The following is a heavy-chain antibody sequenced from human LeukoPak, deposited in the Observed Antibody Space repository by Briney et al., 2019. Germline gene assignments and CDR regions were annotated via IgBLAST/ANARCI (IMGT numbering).Heavy chain of an antibody. V-gene: IGHV3-30*04. CDR1: GFTFSSYV. J-gene: IGHJ6*03. Sequence: TGGSLRLSCAASGFTFSSYVMHWVRQAPGKGLEWVAIISYDGSNEYYADSVKGRFTISRDNAKNSLYLQMNSLRAEDTAVYYCARRLGRYYGSGSYYNLPPYYYYYMDVWGKGTTVTISS. CDR3: ARRLGRYYGSGSYYNLPPYYYYYMDV. D-gene: IGHD3-10*01. CDR2: ISYDGSNE.